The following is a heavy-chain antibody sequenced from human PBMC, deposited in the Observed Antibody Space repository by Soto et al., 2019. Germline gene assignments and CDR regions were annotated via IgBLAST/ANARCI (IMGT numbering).Heavy chain of an antibody. V-gene: IGHV1-69*13. CDR2: IIPIFGTA. Sequence: SVKVSCKASGGTFSSYAISWVRQAPGQGLEWMGGIIPIFGTANYAQKFQGRVTITADESTSTAYMELSSLRSEDTAVYYCARGDIAAAGRGNYYYGMDVWGQGTTVTVSS. CDR1: GGTFSSYA. J-gene: IGHJ6*02. D-gene: IGHD6-13*01. CDR3: ARGDIAAAGRGNYYYGMDV.